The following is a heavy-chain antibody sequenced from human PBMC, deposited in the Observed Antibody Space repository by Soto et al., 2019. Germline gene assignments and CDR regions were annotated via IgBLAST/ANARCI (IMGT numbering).Heavy chain of an antibody. CDR3: ARESYAPQLREFDY. CDR1: GYTFTSYA. J-gene: IGHJ4*02. V-gene: IGHV1-3*01. D-gene: IGHD1-26*01. Sequence: GASVKVSCKASGYTFTSYAIHWVRQAPGQRLEWMGWINAGSGNTKYSQKFQGRVTITRDTSASTVYMELSSLSSEDTAVYYCARESYAPQLREFDYSGQGTLVTVSS. CDR2: INAGSGNT.